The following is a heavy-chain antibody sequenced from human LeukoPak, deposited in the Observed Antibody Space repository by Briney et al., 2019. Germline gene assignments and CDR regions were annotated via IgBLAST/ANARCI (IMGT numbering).Heavy chain of an antibody. CDR1: GFTFSSYA. Sequence: GGSLRLSCAASGFTFSSYAMSWVRQAPGKGLEWVSAISGGGGSTYYADSVKGRFTISRDNSKNTLYLQMNSLRAEDTAVYYCAKDFIVVVVAGGFDYWGQGTLVTVSS. V-gene: IGHV3-23*01. D-gene: IGHD2-15*01. J-gene: IGHJ4*02. CDR2: ISGGGGST. CDR3: AKDFIVVVVAGGFDY.